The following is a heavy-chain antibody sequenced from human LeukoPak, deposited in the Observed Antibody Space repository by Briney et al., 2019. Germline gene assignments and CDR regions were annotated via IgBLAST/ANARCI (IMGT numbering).Heavy chain of an antibody. CDR1: GGSFSGYY. V-gene: IGHV4-34*01. J-gene: IGHJ4*02. CDR2: INHSGST. Sequence: SETLSLTCAVYGGSFSGYYWSWIRQPPGKGLEWIGEINHSGSTNYNPSLKSRVTISVDPSKNQFSLKLSSVTAADTAVYYCAGLTGTMSDWGQGTLVTVSS. D-gene: IGHD1-7*01. CDR3: AGLTGTMSD.